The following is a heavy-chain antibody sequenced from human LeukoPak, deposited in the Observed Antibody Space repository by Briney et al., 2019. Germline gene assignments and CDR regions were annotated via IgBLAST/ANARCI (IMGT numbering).Heavy chain of an antibody. V-gene: IGHV4-39*01. D-gene: IGHD3-9*01. J-gene: IGHJ4*02. CDR3: ASNGANYDILTGYPHFDY. Sequence: PSETLSLTCTVSGGSISSSSYYWGWIRQPPGKGLEWIGSIYYSGSTYYNPSLKSRVTISVDTSKNQFSLKLSSVTAADTAVYYCASNGANYDILTGYPHFDYWGQGTLVTVSS. CDR2: IYYSGST. CDR1: GGSISSSSYY.